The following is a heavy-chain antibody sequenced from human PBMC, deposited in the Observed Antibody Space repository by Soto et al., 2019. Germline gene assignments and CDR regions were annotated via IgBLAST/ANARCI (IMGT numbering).Heavy chain of an antibody. CDR1: GYTFTVYY. Sequence: ASVKVSCKASGYTFTVYYMHWVRQAPGQGLEWMGWINPKSGGTMYPQKFQGRVTMTWDTSISTAYMALTRLRSDDTAVYYCARDVAKGGGSAGFDYWGQGTRVTVSS. V-gene: IGHV1-2*02. D-gene: IGHD1-26*01. CDR2: INPKSGGT. J-gene: IGHJ4*02. CDR3: ARDVAKGGGSAGFDY.